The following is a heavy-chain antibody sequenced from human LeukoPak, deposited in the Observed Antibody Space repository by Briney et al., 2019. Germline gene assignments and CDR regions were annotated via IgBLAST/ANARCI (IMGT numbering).Heavy chain of an antibody. CDR3: TRDPGDGSAGTFDY. CDR2: IRSKAYGGTT. Sequence: PGGSLRLSCTASGFTFGDYAMSWFRQAPGKGLEWVGFIRSKAYGGTTEYAASVKGRFTISRDDSKSIAYLQMNSLKTEDTAVYYCTRDPGDGSAGTFDYWGQGTLVTVSS. V-gene: IGHV3-49*03. J-gene: IGHJ4*02. CDR1: GFTFGDYA. D-gene: IGHD3-10*01.